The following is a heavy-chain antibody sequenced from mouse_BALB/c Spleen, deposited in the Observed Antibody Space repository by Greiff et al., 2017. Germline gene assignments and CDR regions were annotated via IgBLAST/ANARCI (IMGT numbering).Heavy chain of an antibody. CDR3: NAGYGNYESYDMDY. J-gene: IGHJ4*01. D-gene: IGHD2-10*02. CDR2: IVPDNGDT. V-gene: IGHV14-4*02. Sequence: EVQLLQSGAELVRSGASVKLSCTASGFNIKDYYMHWVKQKPEQGLEWIGWIVPDNGDTEYAPKFQGKATMTADTSSNTAYLQLSSLTSEDTAVYYCNAGYGNYESYDMDYWGQGTSVTVSS. CDR1: GFNIKDYY.